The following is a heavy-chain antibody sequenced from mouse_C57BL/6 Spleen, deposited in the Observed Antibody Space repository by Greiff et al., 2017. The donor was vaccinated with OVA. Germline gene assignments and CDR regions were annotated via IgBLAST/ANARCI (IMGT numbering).Heavy chain of an antibody. Sequence: QVQLQQSGPGLVQPSQSLSITCTVSGFSLTSYGVHWVRQSPGTGLEWLGVIWSGGSTDYNAAFISRLSISKDNSKSQVFFKMNSLQADETAIYYCARNKGTIVTRGFAYWGQGTLVTVSA. CDR2: IWSGGST. V-gene: IGHV2-2*01. CDR3: ARNKGTIVTRGFAY. D-gene: IGHD2-5*01. J-gene: IGHJ3*01. CDR1: GFSLTSYG.